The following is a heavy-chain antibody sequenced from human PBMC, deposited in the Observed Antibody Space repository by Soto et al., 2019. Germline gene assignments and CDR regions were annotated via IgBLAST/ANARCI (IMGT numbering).Heavy chain of an antibody. CDR1: GYSFTSYG. Sequence: QVQLVQSGAEVKKPGASVKVSCKASGYSFTSYGFTWVRQAPGQGLEWMGWVTTYNGDKKYAQKFQGRVTMTTDTSTNTAYMELTSLTFDDTAVYYCARDEFYEYSTSSGADYWGQGTLVTVSS. CDR3: ARDEFYEYSTSSGADY. D-gene: IGHD6-6*01. J-gene: IGHJ4*02. CDR2: VTTYNGDK. V-gene: IGHV1-18*04.